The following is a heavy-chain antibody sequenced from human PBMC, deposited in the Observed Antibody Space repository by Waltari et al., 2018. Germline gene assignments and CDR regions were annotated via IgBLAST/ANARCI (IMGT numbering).Heavy chain of an antibody. CDR3: ARDSACGGDCYLYYFDY. D-gene: IGHD2-21*01. CDR1: GLPFSSYA. CDR2: ISGSGGST. J-gene: IGHJ4*02. Sequence: EVQVLESGGGLVQPGGSLRLSCAASGLPFSSYAMSWVRQAPGKGLEWVSVISGSGGSTYYADSVKGRFTISRDNSKNTLYLQMNSLRVEDTAVYYCARDSACGGDCYLYYFDYWGQGTLVTVSS. V-gene: IGHV3-23*01.